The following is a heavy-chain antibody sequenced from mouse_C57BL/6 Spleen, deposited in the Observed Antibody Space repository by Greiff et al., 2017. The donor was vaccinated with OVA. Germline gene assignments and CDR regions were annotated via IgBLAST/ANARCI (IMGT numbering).Heavy chain of an antibody. J-gene: IGHJ3*01. CDR2: ISSGGDYI. D-gene: IGHD3-2*02. Sequence: DVMLVESGEGLVKPGGSLKLSCAASGFTFSSYAMSWVRQTPEKRLEWVAYISSGGDYIYYADTVKGRFTISRDNARNTLYLQMSSLKSEDTAMYYCTRGGSGYSFAYWGQGTLVTVSA. CDR1: GFTFSSYA. CDR3: TRGGSGYSFAY. V-gene: IGHV5-9-1*02.